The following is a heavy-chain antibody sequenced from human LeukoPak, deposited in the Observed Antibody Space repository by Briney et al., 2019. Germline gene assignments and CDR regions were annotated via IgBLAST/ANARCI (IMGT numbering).Heavy chain of an antibody. D-gene: IGHD3-22*01. V-gene: IGHV4-59*01. CDR1: GGSISSYY. CDR3: ARDVAYYYDSSGYYRYYYYLDV. Sequence: SETLSLTCTVSGGSISSYYWSSIRQPPGKGLEWIGYIYYSGSTNYNPSLKSRVTISVDTSKNQFSLKLSSVTAADTAVYYCARDVAYYYDSSGYYRYYYYLDVWGRGTTVTVSS. CDR2: IYYSGST. J-gene: IGHJ6*03.